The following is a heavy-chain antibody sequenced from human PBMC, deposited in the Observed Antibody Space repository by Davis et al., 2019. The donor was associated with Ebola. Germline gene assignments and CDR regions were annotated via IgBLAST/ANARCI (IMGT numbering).Heavy chain of an antibody. CDR2: INPNSGAT. Sequence: ASVKVSCKASGYTFTGYYMHWVRQAPGQGLEWMGRINPNSGATDFAQKFQGRVTMTRDTSISTGYMELSSLRSDDTAMYYCARGAQWLGMPFDYWGQGTLVTVSS. CDR3: ARGAQWLGMPFDY. J-gene: IGHJ4*02. D-gene: IGHD6-19*01. CDR1: GYTFTGYY. V-gene: IGHV1-2*06.